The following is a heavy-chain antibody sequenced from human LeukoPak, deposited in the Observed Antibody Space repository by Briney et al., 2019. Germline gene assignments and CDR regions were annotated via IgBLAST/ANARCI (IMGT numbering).Heavy chain of an antibody. Sequence: PGGSLRLSCAASGFTFSNYNMNWVRQAPGKGLEWVSSISSSSSYIYYADSVKGRFTLSRDNARNSLFLQMNSLRVEDTAVYYCARHRRTLQRLYSYYYMDVWGKGTTVTVSS. CDR1: GFTFSNYN. CDR3: ARHRRTLQRLYSYYYMDV. CDR2: ISSSSSYI. V-gene: IGHV3-21*01. D-gene: IGHD1-1*01. J-gene: IGHJ6*03.